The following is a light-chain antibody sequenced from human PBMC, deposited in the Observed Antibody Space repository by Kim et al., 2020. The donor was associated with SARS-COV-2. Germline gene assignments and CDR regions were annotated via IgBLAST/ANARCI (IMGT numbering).Light chain of an antibody. Sequence: GQSVTNACSGISSDVGDYPYVTWYQQHPGKAPTLVIYEVTYRPSRVPVRFTGSKSGNTASLGVSGLQTEDEADYYSSTSAGGKNLVFGGRTRLSVL. CDR2: EVT. J-gene: IGLJ3*02. CDR1: SSDVGDYPY. V-gene: IGLV2-8*01. CDR3: STSAGGKNLV.